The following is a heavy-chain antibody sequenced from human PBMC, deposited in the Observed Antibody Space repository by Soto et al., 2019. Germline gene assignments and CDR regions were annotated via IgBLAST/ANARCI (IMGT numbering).Heavy chain of an antibody. D-gene: IGHD2-2*01. CDR3: AKPGVEDIVVVPAPIVYFDY. CDR2: ISYDGSNK. J-gene: IGHJ4*02. V-gene: IGHV3-30*18. CDR1: GFTFSSYG. Sequence: QVQLVESGGGVVQPGRSLRLSCAASGFTFSSYGMHWVRQAPGKGLEWVAVISYDGSNKYYADSVKGRFTISRDNSKNTLYLQMNSLRAEDTAVYYCAKPGVEDIVVVPAPIVYFDYWGQGTLVTVSS.